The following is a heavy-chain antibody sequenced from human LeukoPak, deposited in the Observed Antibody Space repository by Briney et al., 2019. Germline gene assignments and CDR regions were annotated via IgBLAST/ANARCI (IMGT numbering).Heavy chain of an antibody. CDR3: ARYFEGTDFWSGYPDAFDI. V-gene: IGHV4-59*01. J-gene: IGHJ3*02. Sequence: ETLSLTCTVSGGSISSYYWRWVRQPPGKGLEWIGYIYYSGSTNYNPSLTSRVTISVDTSKNQFSLKLSSVTAADTAVYYCARYFEGTDFWSGYPDAFDIWGQGTMVTVSS. CDR1: GGSISSYY. D-gene: IGHD3-3*01. CDR2: IYYSGST.